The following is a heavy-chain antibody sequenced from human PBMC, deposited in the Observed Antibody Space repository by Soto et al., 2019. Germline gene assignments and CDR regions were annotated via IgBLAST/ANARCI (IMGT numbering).Heavy chain of an antibody. D-gene: IGHD3-10*01. CDR3: AREWMVRGVIDPGQANYFDY. CDR1: GFTFSSYW. Sequence: GGSLRLSCAASGFTFSSYWMSWVRQAPGKGLEWVANIKQDGSEKYYVDSVKGRFTISRDNAKNSLYLQMNSLRAEDTAVYYCAREWMVRGVIDPGQANYFDYWGQGTLVTVSS. V-gene: IGHV3-7*01. CDR2: IKQDGSEK. J-gene: IGHJ4*02.